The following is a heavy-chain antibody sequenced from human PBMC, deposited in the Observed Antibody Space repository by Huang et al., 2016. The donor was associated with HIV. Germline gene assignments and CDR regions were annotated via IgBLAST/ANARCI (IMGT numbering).Heavy chain of an antibody. D-gene: IGHD2-15*01. CDR3: ARDRRHCSGGSCYYSDY. Sequence: QVQLQESGPGLVKPSETLSLTCSVSGGSISSHYWSWIRQPPGKGLAWIESIYYSGGYNYSPSLKSRVFISVDTSRNQFALKLSSVTAADTAVYYCARDRRHCSGGSCYYSDYWGHGTLVTVSS. CDR1: GGSISSHY. J-gene: IGHJ4*01. CDR2: IYYSGGY. V-gene: IGHV4-59*11.